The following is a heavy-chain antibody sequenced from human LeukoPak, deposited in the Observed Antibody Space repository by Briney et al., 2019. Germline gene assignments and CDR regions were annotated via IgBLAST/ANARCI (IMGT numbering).Heavy chain of an antibody. CDR3: ARSYYDILTGYSYYFDY. CDR1: GFSLSTSGMC. D-gene: IGHD3-9*01. CDR2: IHLDDDK. J-gene: IGHJ4*02. Sequence: ESGPTLVNPTQTLTLTCTFSGFSLSTSGMCVSWVRQPPGKALEWLALIHLDDDKYYSTSLKTRLTISKDTSKNQVVLTMTNMDPVDTATYYCARSYYDILTGYSYYFDYWGQGTLVTVSS. V-gene: IGHV2-70*20.